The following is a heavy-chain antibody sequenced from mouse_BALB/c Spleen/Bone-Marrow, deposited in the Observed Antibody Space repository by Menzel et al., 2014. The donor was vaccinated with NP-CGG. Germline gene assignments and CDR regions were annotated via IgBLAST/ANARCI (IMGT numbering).Heavy chain of an antibody. CDR1: GYSITSGYG. D-gene: IGHD3-3*01. CDR3: TRETAVVADFDY. CDR2: IHYSGFT. V-gene: IGHV3-1*02. J-gene: IGHJ2*01. Sequence: VHLKQSGPDLVKPSQSLSLTCTVTGYSITSGYGWHWIRQFPGNKLEWMGYIHYSGFTDYNPSLKSRISITRDTSKNQFFLQLNSVTTEDTATYYCTRETAVVADFDYWGQGTTLTVSS.